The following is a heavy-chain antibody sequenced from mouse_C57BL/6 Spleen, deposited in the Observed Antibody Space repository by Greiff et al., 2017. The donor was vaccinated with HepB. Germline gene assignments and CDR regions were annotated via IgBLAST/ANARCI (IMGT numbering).Heavy chain of an antibody. V-gene: IGHV1-72*01. D-gene: IGHD1-1*01. J-gene: IGHJ2*01. CDR1: GYTFTSYW. CDR2: IDPNSGGT. Sequence: QVQLKESGAELVKPGASVKLSCKASGYTFTSYWMHWVKQRPGRGLEWIGRIDPNSGGTKYNEKFKSKATLTVDKPSSTAYMPLSSLTSEDSAVYYCARSRNYYGSSTYYFDYWGQGTTLTVSS. CDR3: ARSRNYYGSSTYYFDY.